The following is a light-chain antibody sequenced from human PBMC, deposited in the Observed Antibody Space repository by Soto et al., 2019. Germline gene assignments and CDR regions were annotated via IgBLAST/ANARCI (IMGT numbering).Light chain of an antibody. V-gene: IGKV3-15*01. CDR3: HQYNSWPRGT. J-gene: IGKJ3*01. Sequence: EIVMTQSPATLSVSPGERATLSCRASQSVSSNLAWYQQKPGQAPRLLVYGASTRATGIPARFSGSGSGTQFTLTISSLQSEDSAVYYCHQYNSWPRGTFGPGTKVEIK. CDR2: GAS. CDR1: QSVSSN.